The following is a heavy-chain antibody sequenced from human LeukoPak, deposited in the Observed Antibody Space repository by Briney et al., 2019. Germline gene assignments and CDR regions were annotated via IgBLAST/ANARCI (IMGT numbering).Heavy chain of an antibody. D-gene: IGHD3-10*01. CDR1: GGSISIYY. CDR3: ARAGGLPRDDAFDI. Sequence: SETLSLTCTVSGGSISIYYWHWIRQPPGKGLESIGYIYYTVSTNYNPSLKSRVTISLDTSKNQFSLKLRSVTAADAAVYFCARAGGLPRDDAFDIWGQGTMVTVSS. CDR2: IYYTVST. J-gene: IGHJ3*02. V-gene: IGHV4-59*01.